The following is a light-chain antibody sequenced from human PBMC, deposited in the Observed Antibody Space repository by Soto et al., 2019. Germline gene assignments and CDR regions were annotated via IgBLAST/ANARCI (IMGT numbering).Light chain of an antibody. Sequence: IVMTQSQTTLSVSPGARSTLSCRASQSVSSYLAWYQQKPGQAPRVLIYGASNRATGIPDRFSGSGSGTDFTLTISRLEPEDFAVYYCQQYGSSGTFGQGTKVDIK. CDR3: QQYGSSGT. CDR2: GAS. J-gene: IGKJ1*01. CDR1: QSVSSY. V-gene: IGKV3-20*01.